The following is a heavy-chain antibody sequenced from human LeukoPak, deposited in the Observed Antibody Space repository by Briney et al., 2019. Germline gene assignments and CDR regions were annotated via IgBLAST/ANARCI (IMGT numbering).Heavy chain of an antibody. J-gene: IGHJ4*02. CDR2: ITPSGGST. CDR1: GYTFTNYY. Sequence: ASVKVSCKASGYTFTNYYIHWVRQAPEQGLEWMGIITPSGGSTNYAQKFQGRVTMTRDTSTSTVYMELSSLRSEDTAVYYCARLGVPTAIVYFDYWGQGTLVTVSS. CDR3: ARLGVPTAIVYFDY. D-gene: IGHD2-2*01. V-gene: IGHV1-46*01.